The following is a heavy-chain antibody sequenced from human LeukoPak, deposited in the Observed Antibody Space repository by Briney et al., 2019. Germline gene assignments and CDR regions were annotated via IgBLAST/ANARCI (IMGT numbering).Heavy chain of an antibody. Sequence: GASVKVSCKASGATFSSYAISLVRQAPAQGLEWMGRIIPNLGIANYAQKFQGRVTITADKSTTTAYMDLSRLRYEDTAVYYCARDCGNGKDDKTGCFDYWGQGTLVTVSS. J-gene: IGHJ4*02. V-gene: IGHV1-69*04. D-gene: IGHD3-9*01. CDR2: IIPNLGIA. CDR3: ARDCGNGKDDKTGCFDY. CDR1: GATFSSYA.